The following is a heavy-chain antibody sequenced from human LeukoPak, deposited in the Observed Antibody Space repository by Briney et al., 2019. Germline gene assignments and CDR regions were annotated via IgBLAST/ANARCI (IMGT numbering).Heavy chain of an antibody. V-gene: IGHV4-34*01. CDR2: INHSGST. CDR3: ARGQGGTMVRGVIINYFDY. CDR1: GGSFSDYY. D-gene: IGHD3-10*01. Sequence: SETLSLTCAVYGGSFSDYYWSWIRQPPGKGLEWIGEINHSGSTNYNPSLKSRVTITVDTSKNHFSLQLSSLTAADTAVYYCARGQGGTMVRGVIINYFDYWGQGTLVTVSS. J-gene: IGHJ4*02.